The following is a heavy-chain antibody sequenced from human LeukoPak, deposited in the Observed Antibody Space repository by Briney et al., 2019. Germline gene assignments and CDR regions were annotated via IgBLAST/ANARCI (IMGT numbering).Heavy chain of an antibody. CDR3: ARPAARGPAAPIDY. D-gene: IGHD2-2*01. Sequence: GASVKVSCKASGYTFTSYAMHWVRQAPGQRLEWMGWINAGNGNTKYSQKFQGWVTMTRDTSISTAYMELSRLRSDDTAVYYCARPAARGPAAPIDYWGQGTLVTVSS. V-gene: IGHV1-3*01. CDR1: GYTFTSYA. J-gene: IGHJ4*02. CDR2: INAGNGNT.